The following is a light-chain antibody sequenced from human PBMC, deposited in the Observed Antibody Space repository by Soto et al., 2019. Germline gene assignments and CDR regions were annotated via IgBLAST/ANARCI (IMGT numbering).Light chain of an antibody. V-gene: IGKV1-9*01. CDR1: EGISSY. J-gene: IGKJ4*01. CDR2: AAS. Sequence: DIQLTQSPSFLSASVGGRVTITCGASEGISSYLAWYQQKPGKAPKLLIYAASTLQSGVPSRFSGSGSGTEFTLTISSLQPEDFATYYCQQLNSYPFFGGGTKVEIK. CDR3: QQLNSYPF.